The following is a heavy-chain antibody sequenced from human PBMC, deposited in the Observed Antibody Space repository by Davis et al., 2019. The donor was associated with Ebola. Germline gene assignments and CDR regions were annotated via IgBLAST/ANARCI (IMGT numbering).Heavy chain of an antibody. CDR1: RYTFTGYY. Sequence: ASVKVSCKASRYTFTGYYMHWVRQAPGQGLEWMGRINPNSGGTNYAQKFQGRVTMTRDTSISTAYMELGRLRSEDTAVYYCAAGGLGGGFDIWGHGTMVTVSS. D-gene: IGHD2-15*01. J-gene: IGHJ3*02. CDR2: INPNSGGT. V-gene: IGHV1-2*06. CDR3: AAGGLGGGFDI.